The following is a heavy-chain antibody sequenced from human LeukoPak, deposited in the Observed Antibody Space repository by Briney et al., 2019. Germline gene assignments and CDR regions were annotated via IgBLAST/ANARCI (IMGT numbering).Heavy chain of an antibody. CDR2: TYYRSKCYS. Sequence: SQTLSLTCAISGDSVSSNSAAWNWIRQYPSRGLEWLGRTYYRSKCYSDYAASVRSRITINPDTSKNQFSLQLNSVTPDDTAVYFCARYTSGWYLDYWGQGTLVTVSS. V-gene: IGHV6-1*01. CDR1: GDSVSSNSAA. D-gene: IGHD6-25*01. CDR3: ARYTSGWYLDY. J-gene: IGHJ4*02.